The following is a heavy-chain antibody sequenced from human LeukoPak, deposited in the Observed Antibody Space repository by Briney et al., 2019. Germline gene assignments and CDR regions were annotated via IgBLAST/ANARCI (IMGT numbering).Heavy chain of an antibody. Sequence: ASVKVSCKASGYTFTSYDFNWVRQATGQRPEWMGWMSPNSGDTGYAQKFQDRATMTRNTSISTAYMELSSLRSDDTAVYYCARGPPNWGYDYWGLGTLVTVSS. D-gene: IGHD7-27*01. V-gene: IGHV1-8*01. J-gene: IGHJ4*02. CDR3: ARGPPNWGYDY. CDR2: MSPNSGDT. CDR1: GYTFTSYD.